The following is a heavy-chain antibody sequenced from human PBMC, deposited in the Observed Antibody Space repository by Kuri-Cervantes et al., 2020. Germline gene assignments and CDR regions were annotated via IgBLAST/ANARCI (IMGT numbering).Heavy chain of an antibody. V-gene: IGHV2-5*02. CDR3: AHGPIWEGFDY. CDR1: GFSLSSSGVG. Sequence: SGPTLVKPTQTLTLTCTFSGFSLSSSGVGVGWIRQPPGKALEWLAIIYWDDDKRYSPSLKSRLTITKDTSKNQVVLTMTNMDPVDTATYYCAHGPIWEGFDYWGQGTLVTVSS. D-gene: IGHD1-26*01. CDR2: IYWDDDK. J-gene: IGHJ4*02.